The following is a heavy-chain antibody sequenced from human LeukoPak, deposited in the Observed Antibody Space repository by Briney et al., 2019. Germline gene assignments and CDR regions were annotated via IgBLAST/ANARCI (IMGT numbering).Heavy chain of an antibody. Sequence: GGSLRLSCAASGFTFSSYSMNWVRQAPGKGLEWVPSISSSSSYIYYADSVKGRFTISRDNAKNSLYLQMNSLRAEDTAVYYCARDSIVGAFMAFDIWGQGTMVTVSS. CDR2: ISSSSSYI. CDR1: GFTFSSYS. D-gene: IGHD1-26*01. CDR3: ARDSIVGAFMAFDI. J-gene: IGHJ3*02. V-gene: IGHV3-21*01.